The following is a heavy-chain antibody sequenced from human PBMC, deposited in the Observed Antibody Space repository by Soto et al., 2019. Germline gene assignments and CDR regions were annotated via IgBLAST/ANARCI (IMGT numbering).Heavy chain of an antibody. CDR3: ATYYYGSGSYYRFDY. V-gene: IGHV1-18*01. CDR2: ISVSDGSS. CDR1: IYGFLTYG. Sequence: GASVKVSCTASIYGFLTYGFSWVRPAPGQGLEWMGWISVSDGSSNFAQKFKGRVSMTTERTTGTFTSTAYMELWGLTSDDTAVYFCATYYYGSGSYYRFDYWGKGSLVTVSS. J-gene: IGHJ4*02. D-gene: IGHD3-10*01.